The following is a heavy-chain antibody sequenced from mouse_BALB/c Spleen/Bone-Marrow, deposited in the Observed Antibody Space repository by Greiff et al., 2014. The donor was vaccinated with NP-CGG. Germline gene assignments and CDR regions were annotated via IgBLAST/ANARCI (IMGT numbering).Heavy chain of an antibody. Sequence: EVQVVESGGGLVQPGGPLKLSCAASGFTFSSYIMSWVRQTPEKRLEWVAYISNGGDNTYYPDTVKGRFIISRDNAKNTLCLQMSSLKSEDTAMYYCVRHRYDGYYFGYWGQGTTLTVSS. CDR2: ISNGGDNT. D-gene: IGHD2-14*01. V-gene: IGHV5-12-2*01. J-gene: IGHJ2*01. CDR3: VRHRYDGYYFGY. CDR1: GFTFSSYI.